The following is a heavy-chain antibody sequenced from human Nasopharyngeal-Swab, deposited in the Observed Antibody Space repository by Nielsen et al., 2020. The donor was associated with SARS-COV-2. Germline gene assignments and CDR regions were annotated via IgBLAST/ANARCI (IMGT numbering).Heavy chain of an antibody. Sequence: GESLKISCTVSGFTFTDYWMHWLRQSPGKGPVWISRIDNDGSSTTYADSVRGRFTISRDNARNTLFLQLHSLRAEDTAVYYCARESYSWSWYGPDYWGQGTQVTVSS. D-gene: IGHD1-26*01. CDR2: IDNDGSST. CDR1: GFTFTDYW. CDR3: ARESYSWSWYGPDY. V-gene: IGHV3-74*03. J-gene: IGHJ4*02.